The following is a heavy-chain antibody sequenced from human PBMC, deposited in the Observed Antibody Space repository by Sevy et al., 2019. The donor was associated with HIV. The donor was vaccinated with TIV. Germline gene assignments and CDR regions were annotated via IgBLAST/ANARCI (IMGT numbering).Heavy chain of an antibody. V-gene: IGHV4-34*01. CDR2: ITLSGST. Sequence: SETLSLTCAVYGGSFSGYYWSWIRQPLGKGLEWIGEITLSGSTNYNPSLKSRVTISVDTSKNQFSLKLSSVTAADTAVYYCATGTGDSSGYYYFDYWGQGTLVTVSS. D-gene: IGHD3-22*01. CDR3: ATGTGDSSGYYYFDY. CDR1: GGSFSGYY. J-gene: IGHJ4*02.